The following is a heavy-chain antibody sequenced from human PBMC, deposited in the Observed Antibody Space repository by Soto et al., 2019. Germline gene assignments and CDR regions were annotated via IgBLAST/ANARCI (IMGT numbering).Heavy chain of an antibody. CDR2: INSDGSST. V-gene: IGHV3-74*01. Sequence: PGGSLRLSCAASGFTFSSYWMHWVRQAPGKGLVWVSRINSDGSSTSYADSVKGRFTISRDNAKNTLYLQMNSLRAEDTAVYYCARVSGWSRLGYWGQGTLVTVSS. CDR1: GFTFSSYW. J-gene: IGHJ4*02. CDR3: ARVSGWSRLGY. D-gene: IGHD6-19*01.